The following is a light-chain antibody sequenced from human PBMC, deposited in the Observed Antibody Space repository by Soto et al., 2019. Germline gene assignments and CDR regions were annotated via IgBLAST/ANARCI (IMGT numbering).Light chain of an antibody. CDR1: QSVSTK. V-gene: IGKV3-15*01. CDR2: GAS. J-gene: IGKJ1*01. Sequence: EIVMAQSPATLSVSPGERATLSCRASQSVSTKVAWYQQRPGQAPRLLIYGASTRATGIPDRFSGSGSGTEFTLTISSLQSEDSAVYYCQQYNAWPPITFDQGTKVEI. CDR3: QQYNAWPPIT.